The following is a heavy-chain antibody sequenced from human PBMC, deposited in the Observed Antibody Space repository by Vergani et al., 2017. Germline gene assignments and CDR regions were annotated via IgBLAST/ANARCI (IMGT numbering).Heavy chain of an antibody. J-gene: IGHJ4*02. D-gene: IGHD6-19*01. CDR1: GFTFSSYA. CDR3: ARDLKAVAGTGDGDY. Sequence: EVQLLESGGGLVQPGGSLRLSCAASGFTFSSYAMSWVRQAPGKGLEWVSSISSSSSYIYYADSVKGRFTISRDNAKNSLYLQMNGLRAEDTAVYYCARDLKAVAGTGDGDYWGQGTLVTVSS. V-gene: IGHV3-21*01. CDR2: ISSSSSYI.